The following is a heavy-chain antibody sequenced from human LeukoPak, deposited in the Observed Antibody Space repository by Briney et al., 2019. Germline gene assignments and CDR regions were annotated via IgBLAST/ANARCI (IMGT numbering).Heavy chain of an antibody. Sequence: SGTLSPTCAVSGGSISSSNWWSWVRQPPGKGLDWIGEIYHSGSTNYNPSLKSRVTISVDRSKNQFSLKLSSVTAADTAVYYCARGGLLRYFDWLFDYWGQGTLVTVSS. CDR2: IYHSGST. CDR3: ARGGLLRYFDWLFDY. D-gene: IGHD3-9*01. J-gene: IGHJ4*02. CDR1: GGSISSSNW. V-gene: IGHV4-4*02.